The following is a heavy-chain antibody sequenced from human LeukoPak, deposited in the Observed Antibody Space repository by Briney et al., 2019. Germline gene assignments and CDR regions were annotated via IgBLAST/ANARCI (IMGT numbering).Heavy chain of an antibody. J-gene: IGHJ4*02. D-gene: IGHD5-24*01. CDR3: AKDQMATTIGVDY. CDR2: ISGSGGST. Sequence: GGSLRLSCAASGFTFSSHGMSWVRQAPGKGLEWVSAISGSGGSTYYADSVKGRFTMSRDNSKNTLYLQMNSLRAEDTAVYYCAKDQMATTIGVDYWGQGTLVTVSS. V-gene: IGHV3-23*01. CDR1: GFTFSSHG.